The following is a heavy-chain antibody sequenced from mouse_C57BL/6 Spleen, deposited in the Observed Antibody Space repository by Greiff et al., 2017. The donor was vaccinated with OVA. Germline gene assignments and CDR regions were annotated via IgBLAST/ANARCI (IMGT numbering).Heavy chain of an antibody. Sequence: QVQLQQSGPELVKPGASVKISCKASGYAFSSSWMNWVKQRPGKGLEWIGRIYPGDGDTNYNGKFKGKATLTADKSSSTAYMQLSSLTSEDSAVYFCAYGNAWFAYWGQGTLVTVSA. CDR3: AYGNAWFAY. V-gene: IGHV1-82*01. CDR2: IYPGDGDT. CDR1: GYAFSSSW. D-gene: IGHD2-1*01. J-gene: IGHJ3*01.